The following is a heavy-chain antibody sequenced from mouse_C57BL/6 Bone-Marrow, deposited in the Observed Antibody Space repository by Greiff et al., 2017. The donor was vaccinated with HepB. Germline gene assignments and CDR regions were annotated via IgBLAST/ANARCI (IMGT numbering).Heavy chain of an antibody. CDR2: IRNKANGYTT. D-gene: IGHD1-1*01. CDR3: ARCPYGSSLYYFDY. CDR1: GFTFTDYY. J-gene: IGHJ2*01. V-gene: IGHV7-3*01. Sequence: EVKLVESGGGLVQPGGSLSLSCAASGFTFTDYYMSWVRQPPGKALEWLGFIRNKANGYTTEYSASVKGRFTISRDNSQSILYLQMNALRAEDSATYYCARCPYGSSLYYFDYWGQGTTLTVSS.